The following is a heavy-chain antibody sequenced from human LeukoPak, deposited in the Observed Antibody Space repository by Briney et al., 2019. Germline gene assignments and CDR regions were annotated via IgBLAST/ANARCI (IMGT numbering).Heavy chain of an antibody. Sequence: SQTLSLTCTVSGGSIGSGDYYWSWIRQPPGKGLEWIGYIYYSGSTYYNPSLKSRVTISVDTSKNQFSLKLSSVTAADTAVYYCARVSKSYVVVPAADIYYYYGMDVWGQGTTVTVSS. J-gene: IGHJ6*02. CDR1: GGSIGSGDYY. CDR3: ARVSKSYVVVPAADIYYYYGMDV. D-gene: IGHD2-2*01. V-gene: IGHV4-30-4*01. CDR2: IYYSGST.